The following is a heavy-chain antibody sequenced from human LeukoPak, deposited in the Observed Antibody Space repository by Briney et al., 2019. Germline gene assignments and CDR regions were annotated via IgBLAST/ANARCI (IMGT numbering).Heavy chain of an antibody. D-gene: IGHD3-10*01. CDR2: ISGSGGST. J-gene: IGHJ4*02. V-gene: IGHV3-23*01. CDR3: AKDRGYYGSGSYPPPTDY. CDR1: GFTFSSYA. Sequence: GGSLRLSCAASGFTFSSYAMSWVRQAPGKGLEWVLAISGSGGSTYYADSVKGRFTISRDNSKNTLYLQMNSLRAEDTAVYYCAKDRGYYGSGSYPPPTDYWGQGTLVTVSS.